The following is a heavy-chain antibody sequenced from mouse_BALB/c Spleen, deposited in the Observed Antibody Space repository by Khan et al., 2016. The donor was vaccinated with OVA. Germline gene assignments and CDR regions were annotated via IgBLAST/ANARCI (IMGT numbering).Heavy chain of an antibody. Sequence: QVQLQQPGPELVRPGVSVKISCKGSGYTFTDYAMYWVKQSHAKSLEWIGLISTYSGNTNYNQKFKGKATMTVDKSSNTAYMELARLTSEDSAIYYGARPAYEGYYDYWGQGTTLTVSS. CDR3: ARPAYEGYYDY. D-gene: IGHD2-3*01. CDR2: ISTYSGNT. CDR1: GYTFTDYA. V-gene: IGHV1S137*01. J-gene: IGHJ2*01.